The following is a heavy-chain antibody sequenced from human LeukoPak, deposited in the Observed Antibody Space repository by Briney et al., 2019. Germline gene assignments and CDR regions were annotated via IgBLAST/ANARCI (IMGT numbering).Heavy chain of an antibody. CDR1: GYTFTSYY. Sequence: ASVKVSCKASGYTFTSYYMHWVRQAPGQGLEWMGIINPSGGSTNYAQKFQGRVTITADESTSTAYMELSSLRSEDTAVYYCARESSSGWYAGGFDYWGQGTLVTVSS. CDR3: ARESSSGWYAGGFDY. CDR2: INPSGGST. J-gene: IGHJ4*02. D-gene: IGHD6-19*01. V-gene: IGHV1-46*01.